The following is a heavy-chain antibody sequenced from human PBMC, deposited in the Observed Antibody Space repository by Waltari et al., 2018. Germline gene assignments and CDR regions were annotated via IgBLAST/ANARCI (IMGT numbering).Heavy chain of an antibody. V-gene: IGHV3-23*03. J-gene: IGHJ3*02. CDR3: AKDKGYYYGSGSYYNVYAFDI. D-gene: IGHD3-10*01. Sequence: EVQLLGSGGGLVQPGGSLRLSCAASGFTFSSYAMSWVRQAPGKGLEWVSVIYSGGSTYYADSVKGRFTIYRDNSKTTLYLKMNSLRAEDTAVYYCAKDKGYYYGSGSYYNVYAFDIWGQGTMVTVSS. CDR2: IYSGGST. CDR1: GFTFSSYA.